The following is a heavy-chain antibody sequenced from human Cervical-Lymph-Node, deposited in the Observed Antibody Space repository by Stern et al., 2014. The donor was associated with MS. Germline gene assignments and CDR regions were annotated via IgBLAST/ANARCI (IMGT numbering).Heavy chain of an antibody. V-gene: IGHV3-7*01. J-gene: IGHJ4*02. CDR2: IKEDGSEK. CDR3: ARDLRQDRHY. D-gene: IGHD5/OR15-5a*01. CDR1: GFTFTTYW. Sequence: EVQLVESGGSLVQLGGSLRLSCAASGFTFTTYWMSWVRQAPGKGLEWVASIKEDGSEKYYVDSVEGRFTISRDNAKSSLFLQMNSLRVEDTAVYYCARDLRQDRHYWCQGTLVTVSS.